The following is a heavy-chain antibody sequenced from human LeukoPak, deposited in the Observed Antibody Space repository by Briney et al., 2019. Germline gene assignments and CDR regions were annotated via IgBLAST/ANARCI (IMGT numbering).Heavy chain of an antibody. Sequence: SVKVSCKASGGTFSSYAISWVRQAPGQGLEWMGGIIPIFGTANYAQKFQGRVTITTDESTSTAYMELSSLRSEDTAVYYCARDHLAKVGADERDAFDIWGQGTMVTVSS. J-gene: IGHJ3*02. CDR2: IIPIFGTA. CDR1: GGTFSSYA. V-gene: IGHV1-69*05. CDR3: ARDHLAKVGADERDAFDI. D-gene: IGHD1-26*01.